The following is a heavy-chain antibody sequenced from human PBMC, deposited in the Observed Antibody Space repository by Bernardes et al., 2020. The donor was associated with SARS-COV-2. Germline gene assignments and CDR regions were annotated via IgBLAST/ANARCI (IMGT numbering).Heavy chain of an antibody. V-gene: IGHV4-34*01. CDR2: INHSGST. J-gene: IGHJ6*02. CDR1: GGSFSGYY. D-gene: IGHD3-10*01. CDR3: ARWAMVRGVSGYYYYGMDV. Sequence: SETLSLTCAVYGGSFSGYYWSWIRQPPGKGLEWIGEINHSGSTNYNPSLKSRVTISVDTSKNQFSLKLSSVTAADTAVYYCARWAMVRGVSGYYYYGMDVWGQGTTVTVSS.